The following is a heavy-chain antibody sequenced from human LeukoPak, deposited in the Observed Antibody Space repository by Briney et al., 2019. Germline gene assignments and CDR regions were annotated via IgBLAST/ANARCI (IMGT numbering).Heavy chain of an antibody. CDR3: AREGLLVSFDY. J-gene: IGHJ4*02. V-gene: IGHV1-2*02. Sequence: ASVKVSCKASRGTFSSYGISWVRQAPGQGLEWMGWINPNSGGTDYAQKFQGRVTMTRDTSISTAYMELSRLSSDDTAVYYCAREGLLVSFDYWGQGTLVTVSS. CDR2: INPNSGGT. D-gene: IGHD5/OR15-5a*01. CDR1: RGTFSSYG.